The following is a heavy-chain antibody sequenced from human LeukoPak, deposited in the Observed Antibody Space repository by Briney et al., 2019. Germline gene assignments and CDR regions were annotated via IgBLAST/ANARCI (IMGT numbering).Heavy chain of an antibody. CDR2: IFSGGST. D-gene: IGHD6-19*01. J-gene: IGHJ4*02. CDR3: ARDLKTSGWYGDFDY. CDR1: GFTVSSNY. Sequence: VGSLRLSCVASGFTVSSNYMSRVRQAPGKGLEWVSAIFSGGSTFYADSVTGRFTISRDNSKNTVYLEMNSLRAEDTAVYYCARDLKTSGWYGDFDYWGQGTLVTVSS. V-gene: IGHV3-53*01.